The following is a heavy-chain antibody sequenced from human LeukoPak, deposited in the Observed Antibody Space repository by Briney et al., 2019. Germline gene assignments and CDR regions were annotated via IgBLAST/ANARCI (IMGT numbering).Heavy chain of an antibody. J-gene: IGHJ4*02. CDR3: ARAITMIVVVPAY. CDR2: INPNSGGT. V-gene: IGHV1-2*02. Sequence: ASVQFSCKASGYTFTCYYMHWVRPATGQGLEWMGWINPNSGGTNYSQKFQGRVTMTRDTSISTAYIELSRLRSDDTAVYYCARAITMIVVVPAYWGQGTLVTVSS. CDR1: GYTFTCYY. D-gene: IGHD3-22*01.